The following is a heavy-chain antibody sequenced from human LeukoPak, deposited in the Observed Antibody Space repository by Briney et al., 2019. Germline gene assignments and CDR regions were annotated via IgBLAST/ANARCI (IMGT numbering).Heavy chain of an antibody. D-gene: IGHD6-13*01. Sequence: SETLSLTCTVSGGSISSYYWSWIRQPPGKGLEWIGYIYYSGSTNYNPSLKSRVTISVDTSKNRFSLKLSSVTAADTAVYYCARNYHGSSWSYFDYWGQGTLVTVSS. CDR1: GGSISSYY. CDR2: IYYSGST. V-gene: IGHV4-59*01. CDR3: ARNYHGSSWSYFDY. J-gene: IGHJ4*02.